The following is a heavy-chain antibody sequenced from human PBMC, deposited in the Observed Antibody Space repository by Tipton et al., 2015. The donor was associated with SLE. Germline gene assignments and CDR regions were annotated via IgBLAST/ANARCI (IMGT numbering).Heavy chain of an antibody. CDR3: ARDRTDAFDI. J-gene: IGHJ3*02. Sequence: SLRLSCAASGFTFSNYWMHWVRQAPGKGLVWVSRINSDGTTHYADSVKGRFTISRDNAKNTLYLQMNSLRPEDTAVYYCARDRTDAFDIWGQGTMVTVSS. CDR1: GFTFSNYW. V-gene: IGHV3-74*01. CDR2: INSDGTT.